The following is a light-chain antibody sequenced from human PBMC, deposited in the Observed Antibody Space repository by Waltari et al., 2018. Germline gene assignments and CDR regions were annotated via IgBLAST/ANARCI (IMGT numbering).Light chain of an antibody. J-gene: IGLJ1*01. V-gene: IGLV2-23*01. Sequence: QSALTQPASVSGSPGQSITISCTGTSSDVGSYDLVSWYQQHPGKAPKLMIYEGSKRPSGVSNRFSGSKSGNTASLTSSGLQAEDEADYYCCSYAGSHYVFGTGTKVSVL. CDR1: SSDVGSYDL. CDR3: CSYAGSHYV. CDR2: EGS.